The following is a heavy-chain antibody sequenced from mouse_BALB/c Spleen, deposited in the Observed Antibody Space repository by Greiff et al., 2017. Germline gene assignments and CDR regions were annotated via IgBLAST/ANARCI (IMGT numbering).Heavy chain of an antibody. CDR3: ARRGKPVYAMDY. J-gene: IGHJ4*01. Sequence: VQVVESGGGLVQPGGSRKLSCAASGFTFSSFGMHWVRQAPGKGLEWLGVIWSGGSTDYNAAFISRLSISKDNSKSQVFFKMNSLQANDTAIYYCARRGKPVYAMDYWGQGTSVTVSS. CDR1: GFTFSSFG. CDR2: IWSGGST. V-gene: IGHV2-2*02. D-gene: IGHD2-1*01.